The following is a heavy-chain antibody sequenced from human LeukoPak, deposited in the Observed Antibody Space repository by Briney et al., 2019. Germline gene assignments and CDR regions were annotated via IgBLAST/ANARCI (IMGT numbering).Heavy chain of an antibody. CDR3: ARPFGGDSSGYYSRGGMDV. V-gene: IGHV4-31*03. J-gene: IGHJ6*02. CDR2: IYYSGST. CDR1: GGSISSGGYY. D-gene: IGHD3-22*01. Sequence: PSQTLSLTCTVSGGSISSGGYYWSWIRQHPGKGLEWIGYIYYSGSTYYNPSLKSRVTISVDTSKNQFSLKLSSVTAADTAVYYCARPFGGDSSGYYSRGGMDVWGQGTTVTVSS.